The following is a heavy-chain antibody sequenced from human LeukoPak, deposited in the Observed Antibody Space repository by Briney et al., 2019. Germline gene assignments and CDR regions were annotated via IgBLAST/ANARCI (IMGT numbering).Heavy chain of an antibody. D-gene: IGHD5-24*01. Sequence: KNGESLKISCKGSGYSFTSYWIGWVRQMPGKGLEWMGIIYPGDSDTRYSPSFQGQVTISADKSISTAYLQWSSLKASDTAMYYCARLREELATSRYYFDYWGQGTLVTVSS. CDR2: IYPGDSDT. V-gene: IGHV5-51*01. CDR3: ARLREELATSRYYFDY. CDR1: GYSFTSYW. J-gene: IGHJ4*02.